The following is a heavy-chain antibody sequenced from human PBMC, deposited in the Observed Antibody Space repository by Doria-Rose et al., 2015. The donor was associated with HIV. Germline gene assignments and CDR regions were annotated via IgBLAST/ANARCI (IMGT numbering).Heavy chain of an antibody. CDR2: IFSDDKR. CDR1: GVSLSSPGMG. D-gene: IGHD6-13*01. CDR3: ARIKSSRWYHKYYFDF. Sequence: SGPVLVKPTETLTLTCTVSGVSLSSPGMGVSWIRRPPGKALEWLANIFSDDKRSYKTSLKSRLTISRGTSKSQVVLTMTDMDPVDTATYYCARIKSSRWYHKYYFDFWGQGTLVIVSA. J-gene: IGHJ4*02. V-gene: IGHV2-26*01.